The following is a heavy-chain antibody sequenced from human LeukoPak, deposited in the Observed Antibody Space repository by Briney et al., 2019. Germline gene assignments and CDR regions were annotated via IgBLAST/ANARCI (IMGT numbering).Heavy chain of an antibody. CDR3: TRVSIAARPRWFDP. CDR2: IIPILGIA. Sequence: AASVTVSCKASGGTFSSYAISWVRQAPGQGLEWMGRIIPILGIANYAQKFQGRVTITADKSTSTAYMELSSLRSEDTAVYYCTRVSIAARPRWFDPWGQGTLVTVSS. J-gene: IGHJ5*02. CDR1: GGTFSSYA. D-gene: IGHD6-6*01. V-gene: IGHV1-69*04.